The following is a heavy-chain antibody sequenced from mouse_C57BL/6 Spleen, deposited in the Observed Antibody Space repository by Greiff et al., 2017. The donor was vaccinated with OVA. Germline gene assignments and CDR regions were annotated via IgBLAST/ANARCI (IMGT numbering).Heavy chain of an antibody. D-gene: IGHD2-1*01. CDR1: GFTFSDYY. Sequence: EVKLMESEGGLVQPGSSMKLSCTASGFTFSDYYMAWVRQVPEKGLEWVANINYDGSSTYYLDSLKSRFIISRDNAKNSLYLQMSSLKSEDTATYYCARIYSYAMDYWGQGTSVTVSS. CDR3: ARIYSYAMDY. J-gene: IGHJ4*01. CDR2: INYDGSST. V-gene: IGHV5-16*01.